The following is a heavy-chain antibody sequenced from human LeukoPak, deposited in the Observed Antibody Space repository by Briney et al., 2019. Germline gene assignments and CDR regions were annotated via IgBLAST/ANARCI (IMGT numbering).Heavy chain of an antibody. D-gene: IGHD5-12*01. Sequence: PGGSLRLSCAASGFTFSSYAMHWVRQAPGKGLEWVAVISYDGSNKYYADSVKGRFTISRDNSKTTLYLQMNSLRAEDTAVYYCARSDHDGTYFDCWGQGTLVTVSS. J-gene: IGHJ4*02. CDR3: ARSDHDGTYFDC. CDR2: ISYDGSNK. V-gene: IGHV3-30-3*01. CDR1: GFTFSSYA.